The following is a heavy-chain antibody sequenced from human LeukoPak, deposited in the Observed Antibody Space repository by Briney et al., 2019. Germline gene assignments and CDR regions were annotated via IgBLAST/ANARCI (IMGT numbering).Heavy chain of an antibody. CDR2: NNPSGSST. V-gene: IGHV1-46*01. D-gene: IGHD7-27*01. CDR1: GYSFTSYY. CDR3: ARVSLGRDYFDY. J-gene: IGHJ4*02. Sequence: GASVKVSCKASGYSFTSYYMHWVRQAPGQGLEWMGINNPSGSSTTYAQKFQGRVTMTRDTSTSTVYMELSSLRSEDTAVYYCARVSLGRDYFDYWGQGTLVTVSS.